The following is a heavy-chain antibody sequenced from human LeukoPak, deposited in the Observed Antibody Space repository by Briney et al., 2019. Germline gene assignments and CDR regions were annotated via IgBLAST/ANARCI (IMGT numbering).Heavy chain of an antibody. D-gene: IGHD4-17*01. CDR1: GFTFSDYW. CDR2: INQDGSEK. CDR3: ARDYGVAGLFDP. J-gene: IGHJ5*02. Sequence: GGSLRLSCAASGFTFSDYWMSWVRQAPGKGLEWVATINQDGSEKFYVDSVKGRFTIFRDNAKNSLYLQMNSLRAEDTAAYYCARDYGVAGLFDPWGQGTLVSVSS. V-gene: IGHV3-7*03.